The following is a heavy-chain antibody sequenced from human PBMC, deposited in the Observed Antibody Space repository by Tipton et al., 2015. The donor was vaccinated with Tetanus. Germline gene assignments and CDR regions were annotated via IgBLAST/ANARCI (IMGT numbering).Heavy chain of an antibody. CDR1: GFIFSDYY. CDR2: MTSSGRNI. D-gene: IGHD3-10*01. CDR3: ARDHRPTSRGSESYYYYGLDV. Sequence: SLRLSCAASGFIFSDYYMTWIRQAPGKGLDWIAYMTSSGRNIYYSDSVKGRFTISRDNAKNSLFLQMDSLRADDTAVYYCARDHRPTSRGSESYYYYGLDVWGQGTTVTVSS. V-gene: IGHV3-11*01. J-gene: IGHJ6*02.